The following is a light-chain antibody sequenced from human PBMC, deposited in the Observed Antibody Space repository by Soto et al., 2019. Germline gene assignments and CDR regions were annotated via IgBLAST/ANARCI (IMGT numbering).Light chain of an antibody. J-gene: IGKJ1*01. CDR2: WAS. CDR1: ESVLYSSNNKNY. CDR3: QHYYSIPWT. V-gene: IGKV4-1*01. Sequence: DILMTQTQNSLAVSLGERATINCKSGESVLYSSNNKNYLAWYQQKPGQPPKLLIYWASARESGVPDRFSGSGSGTDFTLTISSLQAEDVAVYYCQHYYSIPWTFAQRTKVDIK.